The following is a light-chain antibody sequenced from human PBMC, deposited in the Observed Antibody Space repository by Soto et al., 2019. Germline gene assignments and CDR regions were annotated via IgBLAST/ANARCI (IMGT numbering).Light chain of an antibody. CDR3: QQTYTTPSTT. J-gene: IGKJ5*01. V-gene: IGKV1-39*01. CDR1: QSISIY. CDR2: AAS. Sequence: DIQMTQSPSSLSASVGDRVTITCRASQSISIYLNRYQQKPGKAPKLLMYAASSLQSGVPSRFSGSGSGTDFTLTIDSLQPEDSATYYCQQTYTTPSTTFGQGTRLEIK.